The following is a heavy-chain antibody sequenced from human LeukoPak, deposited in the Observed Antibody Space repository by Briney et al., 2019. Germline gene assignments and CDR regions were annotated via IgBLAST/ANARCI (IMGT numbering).Heavy chain of an antibody. Sequence: GGSLRLSCAASEFTFSSYVMNWVRQAPGRGLEWVSGIVGDGGSAYYADSVTGRFTIFRDNSKNTLYLQMNSLRDEDTAVYYCAKGGFGVYYFDHWGQGTLVTVP. CDR2: IVGDGGSA. V-gene: IGHV3-23*01. CDR1: EFTFSSYV. D-gene: IGHD3-10*01. CDR3: AKGGFGVYYFDH. J-gene: IGHJ4*02.